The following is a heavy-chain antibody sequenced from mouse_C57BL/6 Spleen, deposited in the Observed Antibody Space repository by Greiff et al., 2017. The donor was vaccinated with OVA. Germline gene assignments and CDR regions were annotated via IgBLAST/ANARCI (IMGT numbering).Heavy chain of an antibody. CDR3: ARENYGSSPFDY. J-gene: IGHJ2*01. D-gene: IGHD1-1*01. CDR1: GYSITSGYY. V-gene: IGHV3-6*01. Sequence: VQLKESGPGLVKPSQSLSLTCSVTGYSITSGYYWNWIRQFPGNKLEWMGYISYDGSNNYNPSLKNRISITRDTSKNQFFLKLNSVTTEDTATYYCARENYGSSPFDYWGQGTTLTVSS. CDR2: ISYDGSN.